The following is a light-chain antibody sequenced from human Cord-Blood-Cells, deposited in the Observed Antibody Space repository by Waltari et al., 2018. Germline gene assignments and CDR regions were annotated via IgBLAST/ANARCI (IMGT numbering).Light chain of an antibody. CDR2: DVS. CDR1: SSDLGGYNY. J-gene: IGLJ3*02. Sequence: QSALTQPRSVSGSPGQSVTTSCTGTSSDLGGYNYVSWYQQHPGKAPKLMIYDVSKRPSGVPDRFSGSKSGNTASLTISGLQAEDEADYYCCSYAGSYTWVFGGGTKLTVL. CDR3: CSYAGSYTWV. V-gene: IGLV2-11*02.